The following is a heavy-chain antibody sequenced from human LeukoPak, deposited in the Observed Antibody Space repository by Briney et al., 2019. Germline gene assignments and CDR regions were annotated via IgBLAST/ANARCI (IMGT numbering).Heavy chain of an antibody. CDR3: AKTPGIVGADYYFDY. J-gene: IGHJ4*02. CDR2: IYPGDSDT. D-gene: IGHD1-26*01. CDR1: GYSFTSYW. Sequence: GESLKISCKGSGYSFTSYWIGWVRQMPGKGLEWMGIIYPGDSDTRYSPSFQGQVTISADKSISTAYLQWSSLKASDTAMYYCAKTPGIVGADYYFDYWGQGTLVTVSS. V-gene: IGHV5-51*01.